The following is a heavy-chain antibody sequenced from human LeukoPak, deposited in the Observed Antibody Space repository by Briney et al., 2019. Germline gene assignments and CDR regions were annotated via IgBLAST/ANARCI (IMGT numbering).Heavy chain of an antibody. Sequence: ASVKVSCKASGGTFSSYAISWVRQAPGQGLGWMGGIIPIFGTANYAQKFQGRVTITADESTSTAYMKLSSLRSEDTAVYYCARGEAPGTVFGGMAVWGQGTAVTVSS. CDR1: GGTFSSYA. CDR2: IIPIFGTA. V-gene: IGHV1-69*13. D-gene: IGHD3-16*01. J-gene: IGHJ6*02. CDR3: ARGEAPGTVFGGMAV.